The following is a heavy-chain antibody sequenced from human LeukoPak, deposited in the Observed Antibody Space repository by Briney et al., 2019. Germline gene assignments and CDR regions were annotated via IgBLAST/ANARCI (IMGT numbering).Heavy chain of an antibody. D-gene: IGHD6-19*01. CDR2: IIPILGIA. Sequence: SVKVSCKASGGTFSSYAISWVRQAPGQGLEWMGRIIPILGIANYAQKFQGRVTITADKSTSTAYMELSSLRSEDTAVYYCARRVYSSGWYPIDYWGQGTLVTVSS. CDR3: ARRVYSSGWYPIDY. J-gene: IGHJ4*02. CDR1: GGTFSSYA. V-gene: IGHV1-69*04.